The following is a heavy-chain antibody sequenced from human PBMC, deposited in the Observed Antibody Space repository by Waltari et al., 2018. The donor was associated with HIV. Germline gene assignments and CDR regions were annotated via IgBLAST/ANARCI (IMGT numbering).Heavy chain of an antibody. CDR3: ARDYNYAPDY. D-gene: IGHD5-18*01. Sequence: QVQLVESGVGVVQPGRPLRLSCAASGFSFKHFAMNWVRQAPGKGLEWVGNIYYDGSKKFYGDSVRGRFTISRDNSKQILYLQMNSLRVEDTALYYCARDYNYAPDYWGQGTLVVVSS. CDR1: GFSFKHFA. V-gene: IGHV3-33*01. CDR2: IYYDGSKK. J-gene: IGHJ4*02.